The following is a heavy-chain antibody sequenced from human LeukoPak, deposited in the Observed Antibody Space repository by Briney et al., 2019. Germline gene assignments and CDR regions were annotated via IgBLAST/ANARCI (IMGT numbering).Heavy chain of an antibody. CDR1: GGTFSSYA. Sequence: KVSCKASGGTFSSYAISWVRQAPGQGLEWMGRIIPILGIANYAQKFQGRVTITADKSTSTAYMELSSLRSEDTAVYYCASTRFGELVTAPFDYWGQGTLVTVSS. CDR2: IIPILGIA. J-gene: IGHJ4*02. CDR3: ASTRFGELVTAPFDY. D-gene: IGHD3-10*01. V-gene: IGHV1-69*04.